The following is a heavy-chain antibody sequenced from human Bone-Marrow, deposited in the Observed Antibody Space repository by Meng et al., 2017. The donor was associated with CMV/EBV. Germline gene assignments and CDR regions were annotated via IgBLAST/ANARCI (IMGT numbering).Heavy chain of an antibody. Sequence: SETLSLTCTVSGGSISSGGYYWSWIRQHPGKGLEWIGYIYYSGSTYYNPSLKSRVTISVDTSKNQFSLKLSSVTAADTAVYYCARDCSSTSCSFYGMGVWGQGTTVTVSS. D-gene: IGHD2-2*01. J-gene: IGHJ6*02. CDR3: ARDCSSTSCSFYGMGV. CDR2: IYYSGST. CDR1: GGSISSGGYY. V-gene: IGHV4-31*03.